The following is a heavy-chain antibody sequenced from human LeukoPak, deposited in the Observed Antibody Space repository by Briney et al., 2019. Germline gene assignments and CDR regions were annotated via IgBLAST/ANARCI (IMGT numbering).Heavy chain of an antibody. J-gene: IGHJ4*02. V-gene: IGHV3-23*01. CDR2: VSGSGDTA. Sequence: GGSLRLSCAASGFTFSGHGMRWVRQAPGKGLEWVAAVSGSGDTAYYADSVKGRFTISRDNSKNTLYLQMNSLRAEDTAVYYCAKQAAATGFDYWGQGTLVTVSS. CDR3: AKQAAATGFDY. CDR1: GFTFSGHG. D-gene: IGHD1-14*01.